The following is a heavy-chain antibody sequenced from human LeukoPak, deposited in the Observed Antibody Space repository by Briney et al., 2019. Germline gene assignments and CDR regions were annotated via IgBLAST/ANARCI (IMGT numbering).Heavy chain of an antibody. Sequence: GGALRLSCAAAGFTLSSYGMHWVRPAPGKRREWVAFIRYDGSNKYYADSVKGRFTISRDSSKNTLYLQMNSLRAEDTAVYYCAKGEQQDAFDIWGQGTMVTVSS. D-gene: IGHD6-13*01. CDR2: IRYDGSNK. CDR3: AKGEQQDAFDI. J-gene: IGHJ3*02. V-gene: IGHV3-30*02. CDR1: GFTLSSYG.